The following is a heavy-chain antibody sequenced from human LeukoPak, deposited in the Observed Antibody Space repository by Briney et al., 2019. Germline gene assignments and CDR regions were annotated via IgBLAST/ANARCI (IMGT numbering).Heavy chain of an antibody. CDR1: GFTFGSYW. CDR2: VYPGDSDT. Sequence: RGESLKISCKGSGFTFGSYWIGWVRQMPGKGLEWMGIVYPGDSDTRYSPSFQGQVTISADNSITTAYLQWSSLKASDTAMYYCARSAAARRGQYFDYWGQGTLVTISS. CDR3: ARSAAARRGQYFDY. J-gene: IGHJ4*02. D-gene: IGHD6-6*01. V-gene: IGHV5-51*01.